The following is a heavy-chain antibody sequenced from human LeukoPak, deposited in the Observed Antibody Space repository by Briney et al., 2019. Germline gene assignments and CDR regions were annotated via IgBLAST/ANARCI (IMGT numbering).Heavy chain of an antibody. CDR1: GGSFSGYY. D-gene: IGHD3-10*01. CDR2: INHSGST. V-gene: IGHV4-34*01. Sequence: SETLSLTCAVYGGSFSGYYWSWIRQPPGKGLEWIGEINHSGSTNYNPSLKSRATISVDTSKNQFSLKLSSVTAADTAVYYCASVHGEHWGQGTLVTVSS. J-gene: IGHJ4*02. CDR3: ASVHGEH.